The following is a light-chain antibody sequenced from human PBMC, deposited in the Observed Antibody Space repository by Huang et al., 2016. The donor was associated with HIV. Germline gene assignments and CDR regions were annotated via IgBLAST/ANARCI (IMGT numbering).Light chain of an antibody. CDR2: GAS. CDR3: QQLHQYPVT. V-gene: IGKV1-9*01. CDR1: QDISNS. J-gene: IGKJ5*01. Sequence: IQLTQSPSSLSASVGDRVIITCRASQDISNSLAWYQQYPGKAPRPLIFGASTLQSGVSSRFSGSASGTYFTLTINDLQPEDFATYYCQQLHQYPVTFGQGTRLDIE.